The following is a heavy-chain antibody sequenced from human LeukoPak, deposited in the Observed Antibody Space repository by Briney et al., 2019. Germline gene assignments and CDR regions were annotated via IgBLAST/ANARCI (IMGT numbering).Heavy chain of an antibody. CDR1: GGSFSGYY. D-gene: IGHD3-10*01. J-gene: IGHJ6*02. CDR2: INHSGST. Sequence: SETLSLTCAVYGGSFSGYYWSWIRQPPGKGLEWIGEINHSGSTNYNPSLKSRVTISVDTSKNQFSLKLSSVTAADTAVYYCASRHLGLWFGTSWNYSLDVWGQGTTVTVYS. V-gene: IGHV4-34*01. CDR3: ASRHLGLWFGTSWNYSLDV.